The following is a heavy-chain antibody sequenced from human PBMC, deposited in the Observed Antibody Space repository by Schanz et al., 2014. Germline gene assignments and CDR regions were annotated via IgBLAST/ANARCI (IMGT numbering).Heavy chain of an antibody. D-gene: IGHD4-17*01. J-gene: IGHJ3*02. CDR1: GGSISSGGYY. V-gene: IGHV4-31*03. CDR2: ISYSGST. CDR3: ARDRGHGDLPGDI. Sequence: QVQLQESGPGLVKPSQTLSLTCTVSGGSISSGGYYWSWIRQHPGKGLEGIGYISYSGSTYYNPSLKRRVTISVDTSKNQFSLNLSSATAADTAVYYCARDRGHGDLPGDIWGQGTMVTVSS.